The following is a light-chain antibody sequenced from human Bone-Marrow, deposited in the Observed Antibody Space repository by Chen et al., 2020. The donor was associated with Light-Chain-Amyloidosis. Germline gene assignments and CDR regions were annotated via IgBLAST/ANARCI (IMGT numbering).Light chain of an antibody. Sequence: QSXLTQSPSVSGIPXXTVTXXXSGSRSNIESHYVHGYHQLPGTAPRLLIYRNNQRPSGVPARFSGAKSGTSXXLAITXLRXXDEADXXCAAXDDDLSGQFGGGTKLTVL. CDR1: RSNIESHY. V-gene: IGLV1-47*01. J-gene: IGLJ3*02. CDR3: AAXDDDLSGQ. CDR2: RNN.